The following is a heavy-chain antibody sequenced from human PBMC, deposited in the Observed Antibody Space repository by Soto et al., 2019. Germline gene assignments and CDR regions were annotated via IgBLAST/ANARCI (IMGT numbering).Heavy chain of an antibody. CDR1: GYDFTTYG. Sequence: QVHLVQSGAEVKKPGASVKVSCKGSGYDFTTYGITWVRQAPGQGLEWMGWISAHNGNTNYAQKLQGRVTVTRDTSTSTAYMELRSLRSGDTAVYYCARGRYGEYWGQGALVTVSS. CDR2: ISAHNGNT. D-gene: IGHD3-10*01. CDR3: ARGRYGEY. V-gene: IGHV1-18*01. J-gene: IGHJ4*02.